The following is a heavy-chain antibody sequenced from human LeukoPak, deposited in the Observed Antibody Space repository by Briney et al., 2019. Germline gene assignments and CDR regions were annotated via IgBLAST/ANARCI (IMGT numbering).Heavy chain of an antibody. V-gene: IGHV1-69*05. D-gene: IGHD2-8*01. CDR2: IIPIFGTA. Sequence: SVKVSCKASGGTFSSYAIGWVRQAPGQGLEWMGRIIPIFGTANYAQKFQGRVTITTDESTSTAYMELSSLRSEDTAVYYCARDLMVYAGPRPMNAFDIWGQGTMVTVSS. J-gene: IGHJ3*02. CDR3: ARDLMVYAGPRPMNAFDI. CDR1: GGTFSSYA.